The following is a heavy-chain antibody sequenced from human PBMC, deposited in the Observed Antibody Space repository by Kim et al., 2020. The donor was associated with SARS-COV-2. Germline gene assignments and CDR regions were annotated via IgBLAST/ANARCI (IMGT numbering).Heavy chain of an antibody. CDR2: MNPNSGNT. V-gene: IGHV1-8*01. D-gene: IGHD3-10*01. J-gene: IGHJ6*02. CDR1: GYTFTSYD. Sequence: ASVKVSCKASGYTFTSYDINWVRQATGQGLEWMGWMNPNSGNTGYAQKFQGRVTMTRNTSISTAYMELRSLRSEDTAVYYCASYYYGSGSPKIIPADVYYYYGMDVWGQGTTVTVSS. CDR3: ASYYYGSGSPKIIPADVYYYYGMDV.